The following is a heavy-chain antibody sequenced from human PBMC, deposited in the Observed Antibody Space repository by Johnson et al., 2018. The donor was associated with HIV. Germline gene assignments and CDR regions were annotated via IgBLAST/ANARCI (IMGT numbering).Heavy chain of an antibody. CDR2: ISGSGFDT. V-gene: IGHV3-48*03. D-gene: IGHD6-13*01. Sequence: VQLVESGGGVVQPGRSLRLSCAASGFTFSSMHWDRQAPGKGLEWISYISGSGFDTFYADSMKGRFTISRDNAKNSLYLQMNSLRAEDTAVYYCARDDTGYSSSFDAFDVWGQGTMVTVSS. CDR3: ARDDTGYSSSFDAFDV. J-gene: IGHJ3*01. CDR1: GFTFSS.